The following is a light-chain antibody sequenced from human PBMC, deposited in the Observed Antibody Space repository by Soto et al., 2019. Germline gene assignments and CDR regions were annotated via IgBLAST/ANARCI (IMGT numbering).Light chain of an antibody. V-gene: IGLV2-8*01. CDR2: EVN. J-gene: IGLJ2*01. CDR3: NSYAGSNHVI. CDR1: SSDVGNYNY. Sequence: QSALTQPPSASGSPGQSVTISCTGTSSDVGNYNYVSWYQQHPGKAPKLMIYEVNKRPSGVPDRFSGSKSGNTASLTVSGLQAEDEADYYCNSYAGSNHVIFGGGTKLTVL.